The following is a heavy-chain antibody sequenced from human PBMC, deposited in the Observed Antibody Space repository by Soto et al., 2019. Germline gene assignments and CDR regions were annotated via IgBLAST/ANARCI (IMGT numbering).Heavy chain of an antibody. CDR3: ARDPADSMIGIDY. V-gene: IGHV1-2*02. D-gene: IGHD3-16*01. Sequence: ASVNVSCKASGYTFTDYFMHWVRQAPGQGLEWMGWINGNSGGTSYAQKFQGRVAMTRDTSISTAYMELSSLTFDDTAVYYCARDPADSMIGIDYWGQGTLVT. CDR1: GYTFTDYF. J-gene: IGHJ4*02. CDR2: INGNSGGT.